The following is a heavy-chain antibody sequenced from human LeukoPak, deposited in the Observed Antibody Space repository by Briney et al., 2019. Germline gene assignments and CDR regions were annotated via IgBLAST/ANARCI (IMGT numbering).Heavy chain of an antibody. CDR1: GFTFSDYY. CDR3: ARNSGWSNFDY. D-gene: IGHD6-19*01. CDR2: ISSSGSTI. J-gene: IGHJ4*02. Sequence: PGGSLRPSCAASGFTFSDYYMSWLRQATGKGLEWVSYISSSGSTIYYADSVKGRFTISRDNAKNSLYLQMNSLRAEDTAVYYCARNSGWSNFDYWGQGTLVTVSS. V-gene: IGHV3-11*04.